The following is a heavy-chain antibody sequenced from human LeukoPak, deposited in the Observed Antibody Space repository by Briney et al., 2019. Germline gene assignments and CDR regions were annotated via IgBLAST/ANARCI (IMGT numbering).Heavy chain of an antibody. CDR3: TKRVKYGGTWDHFAD. Sequence: GGSLRLSCAASGFTFDNYRMSWVRRAPGKGLEWVSTVNADGGNTYYADSVKGRFTISRDNSKSTLILQMNSLRVEDTALYYCTKRVKYGGTWDHFADWGQGTLVTVSS. CDR2: VNADGGNT. V-gene: IGHV3-23*01. CDR1: GFTFDNYR. J-gene: IGHJ4*02. D-gene: IGHD1-26*01.